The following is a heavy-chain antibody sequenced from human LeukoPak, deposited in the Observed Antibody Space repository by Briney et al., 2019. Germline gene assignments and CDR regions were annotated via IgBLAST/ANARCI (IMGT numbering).Heavy chain of an antibody. D-gene: IGHD3-10*01. CDR3: ARAGDNNAFDI. CDR2: ISSSSSYI. J-gene: IGHJ3*02. Sequence: PGGSLRLSCAASGVTFSSYSMNWVRQAPRKGLEWVSSISSSSSYIYYADSVKGRFTISRDNAMNSLYLQMNSLRAEDTAVYYCARAGDNNAFDIWGQGTMVTVSS. V-gene: IGHV3-21*01. CDR1: GVTFSSYS.